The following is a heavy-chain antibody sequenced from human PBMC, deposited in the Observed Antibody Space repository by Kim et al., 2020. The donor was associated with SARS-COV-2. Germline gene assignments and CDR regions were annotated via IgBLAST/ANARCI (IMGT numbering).Heavy chain of an antibody. D-gene: IGHD3-3*01. CDR1: GFTFSSYA. Sequence: GGSLRLSCAASGFTFSSYAMSWVRQAPGKGLEWVSAISGSGGSTYYADSVKGRFTISRDNSKNTLYLQMNSLRAEDTAVYYCARGGFWSGYYSWSSAPGAFDYWGQGTLVTVSS. J-gene: IGHJ4*02. CDR3: ARGGFWSGYYSWSSAPGAFDY. V-gene: IGHV3-23*01. CDR2: ISGSGGST.